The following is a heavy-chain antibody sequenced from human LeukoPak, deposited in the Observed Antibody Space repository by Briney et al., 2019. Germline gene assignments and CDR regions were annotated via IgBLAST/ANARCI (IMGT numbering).Heavy chain of an antibody. J-gene: IGHJ5*02. V-gene: IGHV3-74*01. CDR2: INSDGSTT. D-gene: IGHD2-15*01. Sequence: GGSLRLSCAASGFILSSHWMHWVRQAPGKGLVWVSRINSDGSTTNYADSVKGRFTISRDNAENTLYLQMNSLRVEDTAVYYCTRRVSATRWFDPWGQGTLVTVSS. CDR3: TRRVSATRWFDP. CDR1: GFILSSHW.